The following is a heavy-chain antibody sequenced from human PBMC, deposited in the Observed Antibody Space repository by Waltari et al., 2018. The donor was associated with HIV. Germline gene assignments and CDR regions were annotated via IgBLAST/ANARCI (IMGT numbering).Heavy chain of an antibody. CDR3: ARESATSPRYAMDV. D-gene: IGHD1-26*01. V-gene: IGHV3-7*01. CDR2: IKQDGSEK. Sequence: EVHLVESGGTLVQPGGSLRLSCAASGFTFSSYWRSWVRQAPGKGLEWVANIKQDGSEKNYVASMKGRFTLSRDNAKNSLYLQMNSLRVEDTAVYYCARESATSPRYAMDVWGQGTTVTVSS. J-gene: IGHJ6*02. CDR1: GFTFSSYW.